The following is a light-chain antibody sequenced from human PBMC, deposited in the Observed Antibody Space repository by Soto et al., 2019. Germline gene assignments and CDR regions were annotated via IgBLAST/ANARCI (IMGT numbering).Light chain of an antibody. J-gene: IGKJ3*01. V-gene: IGKV1-39*01. CDR1: QSVLTY. Sequence: DIQMTQSPSSLSASVGDRVSITCRASQSVLTYLNWYQHKPGRAPKLLIFAASNMLGGVPSRFSGTGSGTDFLLTISCLLPEDFATYYCLQTYSTPFTLGPGTKVDIK. CDR2: AAS. CDR3: LQTYSTPFT.